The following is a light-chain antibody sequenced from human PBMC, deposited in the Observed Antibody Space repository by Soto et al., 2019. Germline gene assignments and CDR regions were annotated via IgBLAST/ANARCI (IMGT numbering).Light chain of an antibody. CDR3: QHSYTAPWS. CDR2: GAS. Sequence: DIQMTQSPSSLSASLGDRVTITCRASENIIYYLNWYQQKPGKVPKLLIYGASRLESGVPSRFSGSRCGTDFTLTIRSLQPEYFSTYYCQHSYTAPWSFGQGTVVE. J-gene: IGKJ1*01. V-gene: IGKV1-39*01. CDR1: ENIIYY.